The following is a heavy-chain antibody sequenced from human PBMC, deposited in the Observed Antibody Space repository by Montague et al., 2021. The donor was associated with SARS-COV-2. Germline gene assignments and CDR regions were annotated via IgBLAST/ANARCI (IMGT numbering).Heavy chain of an antibody. V-gene: IGHV6-1*01. D-gene: IGHD4-11*01. CDR3: ARISVGSKYYFDF. Sequence: CAISGDSVSSNIATWNWIRQSPSRGLEWLGRTYYRSKWYNDYAESVKSRITIDPDTSKHQFSLHLNSVTPEDTAVYYCARISVGSKYYFDFWGQGTLVTVCS. CDR1: GDSVSSNIAT. J-gene: IGHJ4*02. CDR2: TYYRSKWYN.